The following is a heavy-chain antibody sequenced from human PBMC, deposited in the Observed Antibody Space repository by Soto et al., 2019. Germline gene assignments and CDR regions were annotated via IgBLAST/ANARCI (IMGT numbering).Heavy chain of an antibody. D-gene: IGHD1-26*01. Sequence: EVQLVESGGGLVKPGGSLRLSCAASGFTFSSYSMNWVRQAPGKGLDWVSSISSSSSYIYYADSVKGRFTISRDNAKNSLYLQMNSLRAEDTAVYYCARVGALDAFDIWGQGKMVTVSS. J-gene: IGHJ3*02. CDR2: ISSSSSYI. V-gene: IGHV3-21*01. CDR1: GFTFSSYS. CDR3: ARVGALDAFDI.